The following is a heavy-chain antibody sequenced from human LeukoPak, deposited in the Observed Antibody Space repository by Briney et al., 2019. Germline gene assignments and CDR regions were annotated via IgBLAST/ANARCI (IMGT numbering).Heavy chain of an antibody. D-gene: IGHD6-19*01. Sequence: ASVKVSCKASGGTFSSYAISWVRQAPGQGLEWMGGIIPIFGTANYAQKFQGRVTITADESTSTAYMELSSLRSEDTAVYYCAREESEYSSGWYYWFDPWGQGTLVTVSS. CDR1: GGTFSSYA. J-gene: IGHJ5*02. CDR3: AREESEYSSGWYYWFDP. V-gene: IGHV1-69*13. CDR2: IIPIFGTA.